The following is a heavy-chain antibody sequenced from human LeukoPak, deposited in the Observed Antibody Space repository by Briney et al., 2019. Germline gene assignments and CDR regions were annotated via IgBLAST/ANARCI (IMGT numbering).Heavy chain of an antibody. CDR2: ISWNSGSL. J-gene: IGHJ4*02. CDR1: GFTFDDYA. D-gene: IGHD6-13*01. CDR3: AKDRRGNIAAAGTALDY. Sequence: PGGSLRLSCAASGFTFDDYAMHWVRQAPGKGLEWVSGISWNSGSLGYADSVKGRFTISRDNAKNSLYLQMNSLRAEDTALYYCAKDRRGNIAAAGTALDYWGQGTLVTVSS. V-gene: IGHV3-9*01.